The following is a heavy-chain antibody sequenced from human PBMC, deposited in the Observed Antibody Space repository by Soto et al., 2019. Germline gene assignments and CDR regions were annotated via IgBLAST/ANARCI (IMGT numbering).Heavy chain of an antibody. J-gene: IGHJ6*02. V-gene: IGHV1-8*01. CDR2: MNPNSGNT. CDR3: ARPLNYVWGSYRYTNSYYYGMDV. Sequence: ASVKVSCKASGYTFTSYDINWVRQATGQGLEWMGWMNPNSGNTGYAQKFQGRVTMTRNTSISTAYMELSSLRSEDTAVYYCARPLNYVWGSYRYTNSYYYGMDVGGQGNTVTGSS. D-gene: IGHD3-16*02. CDR1: GYTFTSYD.